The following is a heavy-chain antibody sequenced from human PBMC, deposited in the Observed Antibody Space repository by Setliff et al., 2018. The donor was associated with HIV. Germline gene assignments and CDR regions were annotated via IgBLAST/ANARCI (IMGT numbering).Heavy chain of an antibody. J-gene: IGHJ5*02. Sequence: GSLRLSCAASGFSFSSSEMNWVRQAPGKGLEWVSYISSSESARFYAESVKGRFTISRDNARNSLYLQMNSLRVEDTAVYYCARGGPLEWSYYPRPNWFDPWGQGTQVTVSS. D-gene: IGHD3-3*01. CDR2: ISSSESAR. CDR1: GFSFSSSE. V-gene: IGHV3-48*03. CDR3: ARGGPLEWSYYPRPNWFDP.